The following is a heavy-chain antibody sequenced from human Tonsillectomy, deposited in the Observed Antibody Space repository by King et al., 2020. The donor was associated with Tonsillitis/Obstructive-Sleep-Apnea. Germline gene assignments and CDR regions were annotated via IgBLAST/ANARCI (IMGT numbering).Heavy chain of an antibody. Sequence: QLQESGPGLVKPSETLSLTCTVSGGSISSYYWSWIRQPPGKGLEWIGYIYYSGSTNYNPSLKSRVTISVDTSKNQFSLKLSSVTAADTAVYYCAGRPYSSGWGAFDYWGQGTLVTVSS. V-gene: IGHV4-59*08. CDR2: IYYSGST. CDR3: AGRPYSSGWGAFDY. CDR1: GGSISSYY. J-gene: IGHJ4*02. D-gene: IGHD6-19*01.